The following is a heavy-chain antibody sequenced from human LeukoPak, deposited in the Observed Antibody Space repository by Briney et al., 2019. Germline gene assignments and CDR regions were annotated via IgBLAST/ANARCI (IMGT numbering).Heavy chain of an antibody. CDR2: INPNSGGT. V-gene: IGHV1-2*02. Sequence: ASVKVSCKASGYTFTGYYMHWVRQAPGQGLEWMGWINPNSGGTNYAQKFQGRVTMTRDTSISTAYMELSRLRSDDTAVYYCASGPGYCSGGSCYYSYYYYYMDVWGKGTTVTISS. J-gene: IGHJ6*03. D-gene: IGHD2-15*01. CDR3: ASGPGYCSGGSCYYSYYYYYMDV. CDR1: GYTFTGYY.